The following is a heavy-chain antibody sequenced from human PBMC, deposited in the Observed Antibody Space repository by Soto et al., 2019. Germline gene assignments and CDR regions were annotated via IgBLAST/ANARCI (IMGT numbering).Heavy chain of an antibody. CDR1: GYMFTTYG. Sequence: QVQLVQSGGEVKKPGASVEVSCRTSGYMFTTYGMSWVRQAPGQGLEWMAWISAYNRNKKYAQKFPGRVTRTTDTSTGTVSMELRNLTSDDTGTYFCARTGGGMAARPLEDWGQGTLVTVSS. D-gene: IGHD6-6*01. V-gene: IGHV1-18*04. CDR2: ISAYNRNK. J-gene: IGHJ4*02. CDR3: ARTGGGMAARPLED.